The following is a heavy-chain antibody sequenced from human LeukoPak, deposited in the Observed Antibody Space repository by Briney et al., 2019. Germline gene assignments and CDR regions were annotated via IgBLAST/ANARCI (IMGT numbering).Heavy chain of an antibody. CDR3: AMDYVVVPAAIGYYYYGMDV. D-gene: IGHD2-2*03. Sequence: ASVKVSCKASGYTFTSYGISWVRQAPGQGLEWMGWISAYNGNTHYAQKLQGRVTMTTDTSTSTAYMELRSLRSDDTAVYYCAMDYVVVPAAIGYYYYGMDVWGQGTTVTVSS. V-gene: IGHV1-18*01. J-gene: IGHJ6*02. CDR2: ISAYNGNT. CDR1: GYTFTSYG.